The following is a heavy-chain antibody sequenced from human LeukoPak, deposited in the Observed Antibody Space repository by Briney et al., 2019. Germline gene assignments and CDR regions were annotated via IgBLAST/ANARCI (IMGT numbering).Heavy chain of an antibody. J-gene: IGHJ4*02. CDR3: AKDGDGYSGYDPRSGY. CDR2: ISPIGGGT. D-gene: IGHD5-12*01. Sequence: AGGSLRLSCAASGFTFRNHGMNWARQAPGKGLEWVSGISPIGGGTYYADSVKGRFSISRDDSKNTLSLQMNSLRAEDTAVYDCAKDGDGYSGYDPRSGYWGQGTLVTVCS. V-gene: IGHV3-23*01. CDR1: GFTFRNHG.